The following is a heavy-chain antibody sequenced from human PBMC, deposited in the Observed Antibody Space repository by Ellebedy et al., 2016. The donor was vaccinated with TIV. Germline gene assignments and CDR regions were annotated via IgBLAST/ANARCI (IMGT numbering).Heavy chain of an antibody. J-gene: IGHJ4*02. Sequence: GESLKISCAASGFTFSIYWMNWVRQAPGKGLEWVANIKKDGSRTSYVDSVRGRFTISRDNAKNSLYLQMNSLRAEDTAVYYCATGARSEGGYWGQGTLVTVSS. CDR3: ATGARSEGGY. CDR1: GFTFSIYW. V-gene: IGHV3-7*01. D-gene: IGHD2-15*01. CDR2: IKKDGSRT.